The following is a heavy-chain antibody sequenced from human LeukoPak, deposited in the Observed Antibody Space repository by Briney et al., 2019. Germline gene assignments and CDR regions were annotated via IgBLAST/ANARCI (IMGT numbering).Heavy chain of an antibody. CDR3: EKDTLYCSGGSCPSFDY. CDR1: GFTFSSYG. V-gene: IGHV3-30*18. Sequence: GRSLRLSCAASGFTFSSYGMHWVRQAPGKGLEWVAVISYDGSNKYYADSVKGRFTISRDNSKNTLYLQMNSLRAEDTAVYYCEKDTLYCSGGSCPSFDYWGQGTLVSV. CDR2: ISYDGSNK. J-gene: IGHJ4*02. D-gene: IGHD2-15*01.